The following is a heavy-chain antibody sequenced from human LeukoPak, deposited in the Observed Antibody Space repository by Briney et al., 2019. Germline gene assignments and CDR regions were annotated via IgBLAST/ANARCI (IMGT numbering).Heavy chain of an antibody. D-gene: IGHD3-22*01. J-gene: IGHJ3*02. V-gene: IGHV4-34*01. CDR2: INHSGST. CDR3: ARLGPYYYDSSGPTLGDAFDI. Sequence: PSETLSLTCAVYGGSFSGYYWSWIRQPPGKGLEWIGEINHSGSTNYNPSLKSRVTISVDTSKNQFSLKLSSVTAADTAVYYCARLGPYYYDSSGPTLGDAFDIWGQGTMVTVSS. CDR1: GGSFSGYY.